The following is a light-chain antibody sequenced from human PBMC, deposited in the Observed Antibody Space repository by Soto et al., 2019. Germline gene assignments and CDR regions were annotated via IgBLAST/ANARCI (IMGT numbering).Light chain of an antibody. CDR2: DAS. V-gene: IGKV1-5*01. CDR3: QQYKSYLFT. Sequence: DIQMTQSPSTLSASVGDRVTITCRASQSITNMLAWYQQKLGKAPKLLIYDASSLESGVPSRFSGSGSGTEFTLTIISLQPDDFATYYCQQYKSYLFTFGQGTNLEIK. J-gene: IGKJ2*01. CDR1: QSITNM.